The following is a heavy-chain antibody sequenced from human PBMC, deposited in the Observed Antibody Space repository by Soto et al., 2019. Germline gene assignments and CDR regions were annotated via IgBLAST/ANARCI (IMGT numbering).Heavy chain of an antibody. CDR3: AKLSSPINDIAAAGPDY. J-gene: IGHJ4*02. D-gene: IGHD6-13*01. CDR1: GGSFSGYY. CDR2: INHSGST. V-gene: IGHV4-34*01. Sequence: PSETLSLTCAVYGGSFSGYYWSWIRQPPGKGLEWIGEINHSGSTNYNPSLKSRVTISVDTSKNQFSLKLSSVTAEDTAVYYCAKLSSPINDIAAAGPDYWGQGTLVTVSS.